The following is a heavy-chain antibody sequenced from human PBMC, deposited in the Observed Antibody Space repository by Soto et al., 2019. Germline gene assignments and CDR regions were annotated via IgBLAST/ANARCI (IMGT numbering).Heavy chain of an antibody. J-gene: IGHJ4*02. CDR2: IYYSGNT. Sequence: SETLSLTCIVSGGSISSNDFYWSWIRQHPGKGLEWIGYIYYSGNTYYNPSLKSRVTILVDTSKNQFSLKVSSVTAADTAVYYCARLPDYWGQGILVT. CDR1: GGSISSNDFY. CDR3: ARLPDY. V-gene: IGHV4-31*03. D-gene: IGHD2-2*01.